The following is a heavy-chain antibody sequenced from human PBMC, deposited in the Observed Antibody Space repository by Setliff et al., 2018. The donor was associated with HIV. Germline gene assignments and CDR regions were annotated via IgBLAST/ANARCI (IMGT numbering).Heavy chain of an antibody. J-gene: IGHJ4*02. D-gene: IGHD3-3*01. CDR3: ARLFYDYWSGFYSGDY. CDR1: GYAFTVYY. Sequence: ASVKVSCKASGYAFTVYYLHWLRQAPGQGLEWMGWMNPNSGGTNYAQKFQGRVTMTRDTSINTAFMELNSLRSDDTAVYYCARLFYDYWSGFYSGDYWGQGTLVTVSS. V-gene: IGHV1-2*02. CDR2: MNPNSGGT.